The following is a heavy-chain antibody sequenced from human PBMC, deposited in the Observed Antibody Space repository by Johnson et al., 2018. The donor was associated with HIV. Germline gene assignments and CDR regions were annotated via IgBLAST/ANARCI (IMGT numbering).Heavy chain of an antibody. CDR3: AKGLGRYYEAFDI. CDR2: ISYDGSNK. V-gene: IGHV3-30*18. Sequence: QVQLVESGGGVVQPGRSLRLSCAASGFTFSNYGIHWVRQAPGKGLEWVAVISYDGSNKYYADSVKGRFTISRDNSKNTLYLQMNSLRVEDTAVYYCAKGLGRYYEAFDIWGQGTMVTVSS. J-gene: IGHJ3*02. CDR1: GFTFSNYG. D-gene: IGHD1-26*01.